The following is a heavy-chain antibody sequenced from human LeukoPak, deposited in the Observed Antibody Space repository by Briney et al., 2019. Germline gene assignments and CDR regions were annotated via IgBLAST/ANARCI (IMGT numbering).Heavy chain of an antibody. J-gene: IGHJ4*02. CDR3: ALFSRLSGSYYPFDC. CDR1: GYTFTSYY. Sequence: ASVKVSCKASGYTFTSYYMHWVRQAPGQGLEWMGIINPSGGSASYAQKFQGRVTMTRDTSTSIVYMELSSLRSEDTAVYYCALFSRLSGSYYPFDCWGQGTLVTVSS. CDR2: INPSGGSA. V-gene: IGHV1-46*03. D-gene: IGHD1-26*01.